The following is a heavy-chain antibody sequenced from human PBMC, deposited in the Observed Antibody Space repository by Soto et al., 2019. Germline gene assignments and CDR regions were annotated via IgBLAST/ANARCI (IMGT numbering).Heavy chain of an antibody. J-gene: IGHJ5*02. V-gene: IGHV4-39*01. Sequence: SETLSLTGTVSGGSISSSSYYWGWIRQPPGKGLEWIGSIYYSGSTYYNPSLKSRVTISVDTSKNQFSLKLSSVTAADTAVYYCASGAITMVRGVYNWFDPWGQGTLVTVSS. D-gene: IGHD3-10*01. CDR2: IYYSGST. CDR3: ASGAITMVRGVYNWFDP. CDR1: GGSISSSSYY.